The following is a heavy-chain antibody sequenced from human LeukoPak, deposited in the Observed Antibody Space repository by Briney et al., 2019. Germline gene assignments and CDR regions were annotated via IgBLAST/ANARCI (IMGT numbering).Heavy chain of an antibody. V-gene: IGHV3-21*01. CDR2: ISSSSSYI. CDR1: GFAFSSYS. D-gene: IGHD2-8*01. Sequence: GGSLRLSCAASGFAFSSYSMNWVRQAPGKGLEWVSSISSSSSYIYYADSVKGRFTISRDNAKNSLYLQMNSLRAEDTAVYYCARDHPGYCTNGVCSLYGMDVWGQGTTVTVSS. CDR3: ARDHPGYCTNGVCSLYGMDV. J-gene: IGHJ6*02.